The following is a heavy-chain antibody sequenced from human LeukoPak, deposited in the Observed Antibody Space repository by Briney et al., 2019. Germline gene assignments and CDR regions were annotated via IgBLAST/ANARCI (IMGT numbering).Heavy chain of an antibody. Sequence: GGSLRLSCVGSGFTSIAYALTWARQAPGKGLEWVSVIYSGGSTYYADSVKGRFTISRDNSKNTLYLQMNSLRAEDMAVYYCARGTSSGWYSYDYWGQGTLVTVSS. D-gene: IGHD6-19*01. CDR3: ARGTSSGWYSYDY. CDR1: GFTSIAYA. V-gene: IGHV3-53*01. CDR2: IYSGGST. J-gene: IGHJ4*02.